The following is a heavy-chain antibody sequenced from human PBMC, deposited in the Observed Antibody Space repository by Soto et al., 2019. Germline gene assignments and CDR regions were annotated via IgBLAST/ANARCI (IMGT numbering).Heavy chain of an antibody. CDR3: ASGPTTVVVSYFDY. Sequence: GSLRLSCAVSGFTVSSNYMTWVRQAPGKGLEWVSIIYRDDNTYYADSVKGRFTISRDNSKNTVFLQMNSLRAEDTAVYYCASGPTTVVVSYFDYWGQGTLVTVSS. V-gene: IGHV3-66*01. J-gene: IGHJ4*02. CDR2: IYRDDNT. D-gene: IGHD3-22*01. CDR1: GFTVSSNY.